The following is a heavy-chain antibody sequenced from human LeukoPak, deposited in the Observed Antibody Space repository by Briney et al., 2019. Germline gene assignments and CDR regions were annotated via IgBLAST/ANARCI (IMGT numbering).Heavy chain of an antibody. CDR3: ARDTKPGDWYFDL. Sequence: ASVKVSCKASGYTFTSYGISWVRQAPGQGLEWMGWISAYNGNTNYAQKLQGRVTMTTDTSTSTAYMELSRLRSDDTAVYYCARDTKPGDWYFDLWGRGTLVTVSS. D-gene: IGHD2-2*01. CDR2: ISAYNGNT. J-gene: IGHJ2*01. V-gene: IGHV1-18*01. CDR1: GYTFTSYG.